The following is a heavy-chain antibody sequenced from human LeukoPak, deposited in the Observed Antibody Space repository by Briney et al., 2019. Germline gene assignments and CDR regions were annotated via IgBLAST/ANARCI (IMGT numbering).Heavy chain of an antibody. CDR2: INHSGST. V-gene: IGHV4-34*01. J-gene: IGHJ3*02. CDR3: ARGGYYYGSGASNAFDI. D-gene: IGHD3-10*01. CDR1: GGSFSGYY. Sequence: SETLSLTCAVYGGSFSGYYWSWIRQPPGKGLEWIGEINHSGSTNYNPSLKSRVTISVDTSKNQFSLKLSSVTAADTAVYYCARGGYYYGSGASNAFDIWGQETMVTVSS.